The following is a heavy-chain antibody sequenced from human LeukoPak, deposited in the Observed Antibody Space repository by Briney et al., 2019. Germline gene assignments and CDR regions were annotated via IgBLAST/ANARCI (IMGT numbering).Heavy chain of an antibody. D-gene: IGHD2-15*01. V-gene: IGHV1-69*04. CDR2: IIPILGIA. CDR3: ARDNCSGGSCYPYYHYYGMDV. Sequence: SVKVSCKASGGTFSSYAISWVRQAPGQGLEWMGRIIPILGIANYAQKFQGRVTITADKSTSTAYMELSSLRSEDTAVYYCARDNCSGGSCYPYYHYYGMDVWGQGTTVTVSS. J-gene: IGHJ6*02. CDR1: GGTFSSYA.